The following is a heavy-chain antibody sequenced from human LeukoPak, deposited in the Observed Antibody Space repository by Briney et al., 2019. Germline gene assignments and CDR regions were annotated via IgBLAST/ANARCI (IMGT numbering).Heavy chain of an antibody. Sequence: SQTLSLTCAISGDSVSSNSAAWNWIRQSPSRGLEWLGRTYYRSKWYNDYAVSVKSRITINPDTSKNQFSLQLNSVTPEDTAVYYCARDSEGEQLVPHYYYMDVWGKGTTVTVSS. CDR3: ARDSEGEQLVPHYYYMDV. J-gene: IGHJ6*03. CDR1: GDSVSSNSAA. V-gene: IGHV6-1*01. CDR2: TYYRSKWYN. D-gene: IGHD6-6*01.